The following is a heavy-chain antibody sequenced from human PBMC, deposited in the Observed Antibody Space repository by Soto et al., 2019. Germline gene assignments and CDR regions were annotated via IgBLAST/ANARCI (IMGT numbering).Heavy chain of an antibody. CDR1: GGSISSYY. CDR3: ARGFPTVVTVDY. J-gene: IGHJ4*02. Sequence: SETLSLTCTVSGGSISSYYWSWIRQPPGKGLEWIGYIYYSGSTYYNPSLKSRVTISVDTSKNQFSLKLSSVTAADTAVYYCARGFPTVVTVDYWGQGTLVTVSS. CDR2: IYYSGST. D-gene: IGHD4-17*01. V-gene: IGHV4-59*04.